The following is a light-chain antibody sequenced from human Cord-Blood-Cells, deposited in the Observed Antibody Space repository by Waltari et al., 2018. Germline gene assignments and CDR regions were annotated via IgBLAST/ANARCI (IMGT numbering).Light chain of an antibody. V-gene: IGLV2-11*01. Sequence: QSALTQPRSVSGSPGQSVTISCTGTSSDVGGYNYVSWYQQHPGKAPQLMIYDVSKRPSGVPDRFSGSKSGNTDSLTISGLQAEDEADYYCCSYAGSYTLVFGGGTKLTVL. CDR2: DVS. CDR1: SSDVGGYNY. CDR3: CSYAGSYTLV. J-gene: IGLJ2*01.